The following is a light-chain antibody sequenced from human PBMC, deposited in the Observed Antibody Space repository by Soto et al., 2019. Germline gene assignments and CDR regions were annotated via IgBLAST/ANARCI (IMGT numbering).Light chain of an antibody. CDR1: QSTSSW. J-gene: IGKJ4*01. Sequence: DIQMTQSPSTLSAAVGDRVTITCRASQSTSSWLAWCQQKPGKAPKLLIYDASSLESGVPSRFSGTRSLKDSTLASSTVKPNDFETDYCQQDNKYPLAFGGG. V-gene: IGKV1-5*01. CDR3: QQDNKYPLA. CDR2: DAS.